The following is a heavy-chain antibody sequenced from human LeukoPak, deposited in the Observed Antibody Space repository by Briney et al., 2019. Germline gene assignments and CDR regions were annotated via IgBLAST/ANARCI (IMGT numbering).Heavy chain of an antibody. J-gene: IGHJ4*02. Sequence: ASVKVSCKVSGYTLTELSIHWVRQSPGKGLEWMGGFEPEDAKTFYAQNFQGRITMTEDTSTNTGYMNLSSLRSEDTAIYYCATSRVGDTVSLDYWGQGSLVTVSS. CDR3: ATSRVGDTVSLDY. CDR2: FEPEDAKT. V-gene: IGHV1-24*01. D-gene: IGHD1-26*01. CDR1: GYTLTELS.